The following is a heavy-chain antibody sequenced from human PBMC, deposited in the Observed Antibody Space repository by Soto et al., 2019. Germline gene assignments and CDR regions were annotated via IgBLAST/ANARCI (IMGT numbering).Heavy chain of an antibody. D-gene: IGHD6-19*01. CDR1: GGSISTRSYY. CDR3: ARAWAVPGTLDY. CDR2: THYSGDT. Sequence: PSETLSLTCTVSGGSISTRSYYWGWFRQPPGKGLEWIGSTHYSGDTYYNSSLKSRLTISVDTSKNQFSLELTSVTAADTAVYYCARAWAVPGTLDYWGQGTLVTSPQ. V-gene: IGHV4-39*01. J-gene: IGHJ4*02.